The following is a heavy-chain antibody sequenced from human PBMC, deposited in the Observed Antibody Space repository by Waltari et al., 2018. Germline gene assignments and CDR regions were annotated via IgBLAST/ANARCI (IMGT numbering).Heavy chain of an antibody. J-gene: IGHJ4*02. Sequence: EVQLLESGGGLEQPGGSLRLSCADTGFTFSNSAMSWVCETPGQELDCAPAISGSVASVYYASSVKGRCTTSRDKPDTTPYLQRNSLGADETALYYCAKATKTLRGVITAFAYWGQGTLVPVS. CDR1: GFTFSNSA. CDR3: AKATKTLRGVITAFAY. D-gene: IGHD3-10*01. V-gene: IGHV3-23*01. CDR2: ISGSVASV.